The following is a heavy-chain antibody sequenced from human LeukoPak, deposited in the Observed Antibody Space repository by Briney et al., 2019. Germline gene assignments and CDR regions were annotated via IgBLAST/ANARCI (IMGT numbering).Heavy chain of an antibody. Sequence: GGPLRLSCAASGFTFSNYPMNWVRQAPGKGLEWVSYIGSGGSPIYYADSVRGRFSISRDNAKNSLYLQMSSLRAEDTAVYYCARDRGGSGSYYNALKYWGQGTLLTVSS. CDR1: GFTFSNYP. CDR3: ARDRGGSGSYYNALKY. D-gene: IGHD3-10*01. J-gene: IGHJ4*02. CDR2: IGSGGSPI. V-gene: IGHV3-48*03.